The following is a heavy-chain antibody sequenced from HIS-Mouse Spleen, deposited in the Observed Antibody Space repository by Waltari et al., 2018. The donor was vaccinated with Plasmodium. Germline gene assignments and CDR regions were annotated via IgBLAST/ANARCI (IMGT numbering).Heavy chain of an antibody. V-gene: IGHV3-7*01. J-gene: IGHJ2*01. CDR3: ASSWYWYFDL. D-gene: IGHD6-13*01. Sequence: EVQLVESGGGLVQPGGSLDLPCAASCCTFSSYWMRWVSQAPGKGLEWVANIKQDGSEKYYVDSVKGRFTISRDNAKNSLYLQMNSLRAEDTAVYYCASSWYWYFDLWGRGTLVTVSS. CDR1: CCTFSSYW. CDR2: IKQDGSEK.